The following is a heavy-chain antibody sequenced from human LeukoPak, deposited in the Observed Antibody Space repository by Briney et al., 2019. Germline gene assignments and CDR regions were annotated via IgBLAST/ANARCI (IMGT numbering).Heavy chain of an antibody. V-gene: IGHV5-10-1*01. CDR3: ATSGKYCSSTSCYAGQD. Sequence: GESLQISCKGSGYSFTSYWISWVRQMPGKGLEWMGRIDPSDSYTNYSPSFQGHVIISADKSISTAYLQWSSLKASDTAMYYCATSGKYCSSTSCYAGQDWGQGTLVTVSS. J-gene: IGHJ4*02. D-gene: IGHD2-2*01. CDR1: GYSFTSYW. CDR2: IDPSDSYT.